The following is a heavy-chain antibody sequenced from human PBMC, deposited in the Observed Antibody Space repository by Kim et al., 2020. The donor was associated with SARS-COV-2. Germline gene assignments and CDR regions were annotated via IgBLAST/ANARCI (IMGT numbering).Heavy chain of an antibody. D-gene: IGHD1-1*01. CDR3: TTGLPQLMFGMDV. Sequence: GGSLRLSCAASGFTFSNAWMSWVRQAPGKGLEWVGRIKSKTDGGTTDYAAPVKGRFTISRDDSKNTLYLQMNSLKTEDTAVYYCTTGLPQLMFGMDVWGQGTTVTVSS. J-gene: IGHJ6*02. V-gene: IGHV3-15*01. CDR2: IKSKTDGGTT. CDR1: GFTFSNAW.